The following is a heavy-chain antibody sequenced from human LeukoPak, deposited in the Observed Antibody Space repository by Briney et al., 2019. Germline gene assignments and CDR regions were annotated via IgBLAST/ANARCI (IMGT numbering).Heavy chain of an antibody. V-gene: IGHV4-59*08. CDR3: ARRRPSRYYFDY. CDR1: GGPISSYY. Sequence: SETLSLTCTVSGGPISSYYWSWIRQPPGKGLEWIGYIYYSGSTNYNPSLKSRVTISVDTSKNQFSLKLSSVTAADTAVYYCARRRPSRYYFDYWGQGTLVTVSS. CDR2: IYYSGST. J-gene: IGHJ4*02.